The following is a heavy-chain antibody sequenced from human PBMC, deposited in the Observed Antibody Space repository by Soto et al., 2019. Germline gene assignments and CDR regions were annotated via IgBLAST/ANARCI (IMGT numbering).Heavy chain of an antibody. CDR3: ARGACSSTSCHFGFDY. CDR1: GGSVNGYY. Sequence: SETLSLTCAVYGGSVNGYYWNWIRQPPGKGLEWIGEINHTGGTHYNPSLKSRVTMSVDTSKNQFSLKLSSVTAADTAVYYCARGACSSTSCHFGFDYWGQGTLVTVSS. V-gene: IGHV4-34*01. J-gene: IGHJ4*02. D-gene: IGHD2-2*01. CDR2: INHTGGT.